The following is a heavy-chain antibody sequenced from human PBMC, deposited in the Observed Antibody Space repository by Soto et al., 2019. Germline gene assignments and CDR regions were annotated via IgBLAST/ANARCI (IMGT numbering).Heavy chain of an antibody. CDR2: ISAYNGNT. V-gene: IGHV1-18*01. CDR1: GYTFTSYG. J-gene: IGHJ6*03. D-gene: IGHD5-18*01. Sequence: GASVKVSCKASGYTFTSYGISWVRQAPGQGQERMGWISAYNGNTNYAQKLQGRVTMTTDTSTSTAYMELRSLRSDDTAVYYCARGGNVDTAMVTPMYRYYYYYMDVWGKGTTVTVSS. CDR3: ARGGNVDTAMVTPMYRYYYYYMDV.